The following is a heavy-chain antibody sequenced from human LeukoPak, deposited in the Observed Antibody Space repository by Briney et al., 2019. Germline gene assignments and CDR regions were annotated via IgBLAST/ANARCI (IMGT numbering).Heavy chain of an antibody. D-gene: IGHD3-16*01. J-gene: IGHJ3*01. CDR1: GDSIRSYY. CDR3: ARLGALHDAFDV. V-gene: IGHV4-59*12. Sequence: SETLSLTCTVSGDSIRSYYWSWIRQPPGKGLEWIGNIHYSGSTKYNSSLKSRVTISVDTSNNQFSLRVTSLTAADTAVYYCARLGALHDAFDVWGQGTLVTVSS. CDR2: IHYSGST.